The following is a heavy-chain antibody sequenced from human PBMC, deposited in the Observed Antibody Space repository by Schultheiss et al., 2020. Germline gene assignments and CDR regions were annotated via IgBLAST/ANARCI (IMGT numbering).Heavy chain of an antibody. Sequence: SETLSLTCTVSGGSISGYYWSWIRQPPGKGLEWIGEINHSGSTNYNPSLKSRVTISVDTSKNQFSLKLSSVTAADTAVYYCASGYCSSTSCYNYYYYYMDVWGKGTTVTVYS. D-gene: IGHD2-2*02. J-gene: IGHJ6*03. V-gene: IGHV4-34*01. CDR2: INHSGST. CDR1: GGSISGYY. CDR3: ASGYCSSTSCYNYYYYYMDV.